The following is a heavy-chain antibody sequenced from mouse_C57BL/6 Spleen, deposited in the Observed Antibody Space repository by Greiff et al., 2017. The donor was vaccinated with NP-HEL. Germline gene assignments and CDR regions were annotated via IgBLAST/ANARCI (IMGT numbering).Heavy chain of an antibody. V-gene: IGHV5-16*01. CDR1: GFTFSDYY. J-gene: IGHJ1*03. CDR2: INYDGSST. CDR3: ARDSYYGNYEGIGWYFDV. D-gene: IGHD2-1*01. Sequence: EVMLVESEGGLVQPGSSMKLSCTASGFTFSDYYMAWVRQVPEKGLEWVANINYDGSSTYYLDSLKSRFIISRDNAKNILYLQMSSLKSEDTATYYCARDSYYGNYEGIGWYFDVWGTGTTVTVSS.